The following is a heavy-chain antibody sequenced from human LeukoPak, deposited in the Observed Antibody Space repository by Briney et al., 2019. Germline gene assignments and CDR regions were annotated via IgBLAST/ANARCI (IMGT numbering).Heavy chain of an antibody. Sequence: KESGPALVKPTQTLTLTCTFSGFSLSTSGMRVSWIRQPPGKALEWLARIDWNDDKFYSTSLKTRLTISKDTSKNQVVLTMTNMDPVDTATYFCARETSDYSSSWYGYYFDYWGQGTLVTVSS. CDR3: ARETSDYSSSWYGYYFDY. D-gene: IGHD6-13*01. CDR1: GFSLSTSGMR. J-gene: IGHJ4*02. V-gene: IGHV2-70*04. CDR2: IDWNDDK.